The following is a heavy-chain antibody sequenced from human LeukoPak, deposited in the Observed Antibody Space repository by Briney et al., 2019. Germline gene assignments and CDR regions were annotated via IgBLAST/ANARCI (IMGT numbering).Heavy chain of an antibody. CDR2: INHSGGT. Sequence: ASETLSLTCAVYGGSFSGYYWSWIRQPPGKGLEWIGEINHSGGTNYNPSLKSRVTISVDTSKNQFSLKLSSVTAADTAVYYCARVSAVVTLGYWGQGTLVTVSS. CDR1: GGSFSGYY. D-gene: IGHD4-23*01. J-gene: IGHJ4*02. V-gene: IGHV4-34*01. CDR3: ARVSAVVTLGY.